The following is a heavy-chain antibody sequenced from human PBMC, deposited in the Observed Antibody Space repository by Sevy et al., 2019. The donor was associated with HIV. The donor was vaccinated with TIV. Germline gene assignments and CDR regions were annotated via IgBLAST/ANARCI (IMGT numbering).Heavy chain of an antibody. CDR3: ARDGRRLYYYDSSGYYHYYYGMDV. V-gene: IGHV3-33*01. CDR1: GFTFSSYG. Sequence: GGSLRLSCAASGFTFSSYGMHWVRQALGKGLEWVAVIWYDGSNKYYADSVKGRFTISRDNSKNTLYLQMNSLRAEDTAVYYCARDGRRLYYYDSSGYYHYYYGMDVWGQGTTVTVSS. J-gene: IGHJ6*02. D-gene: IGHD3-22*01. CDR2: IWYDGSNK.